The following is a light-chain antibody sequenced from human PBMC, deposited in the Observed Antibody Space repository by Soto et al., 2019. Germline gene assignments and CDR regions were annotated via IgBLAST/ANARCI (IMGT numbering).Light chain of an antibody. J-gene: IGKJ2*01. V-gene: IGKV1-8*01. CDR1: QGISSY. CDR3: QQYYSYPHT. Sequence: AIRMTQSPSSLSASTGDRVTITCRASQGISSYLAWYQQKPGKAPKLLIYAASTLQSGVPSRFRGSGSGTDFTLTISCLQSEDFATYYCQQYYSYPHTFGQGTNLEIK. CDR2: AAS.